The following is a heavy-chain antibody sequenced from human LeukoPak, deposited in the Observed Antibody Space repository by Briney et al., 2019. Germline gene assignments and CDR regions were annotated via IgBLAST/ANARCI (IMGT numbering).Heavy chain of an antibody. CDR3: AREAYGDYDYIDY. V-gene: IGHV3-21*01. J-gene: IGHJ4*02. CDR1: GITFSGYS. CDR2: ISSSGSYI. Sequence: GGSLRLSCAGSGITFSGYSMTWVRQPPGKGLEWVSLISSSGSYIYYADSVKGRFTISRDNAKNSLYLQMNSLRAEDTAVYYCAREAYGDYDYIDYWGQGTLVTVSS. D-gene: IGHD4-17*01.